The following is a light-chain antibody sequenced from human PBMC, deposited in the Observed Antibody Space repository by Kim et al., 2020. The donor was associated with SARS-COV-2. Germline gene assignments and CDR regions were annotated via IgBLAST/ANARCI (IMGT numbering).Light chain of an antibody. J-gene: IGLJ3*02. CDR3: SSYTSSSTWV. V-gene: IGLV2-14*03. CDR2: DVS. CDR1: SSDVGGYNY. Sequence: SSLPPPSSFSFSPCPSITLSCTGTSSDVGGYNYVSWYQQHPGKAPKLMIYDVSNRPSGVSNRLSGSKSGNTASLTISGLQAEDEADYSCSSYTSSSTWVFGGGTQLTVL.